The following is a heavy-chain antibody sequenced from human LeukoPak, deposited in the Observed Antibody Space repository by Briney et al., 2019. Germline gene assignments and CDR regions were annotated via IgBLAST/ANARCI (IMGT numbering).Heavy chain of an antibody. J-gene: IGHJ3*02. V-gene: IGHV4-34*01. CDR3: ARKPILVAPATEVSGQYAFDI. CDR1: GGSFRGYF. CDR2: INHSGTT. Sequence: PSETLSLTCAVYGGSFRGYFWSWIRQSPGKALEWIVEINHSGTTYYIPSLKSRVTMSVDTSKNHLSLRLTSVTAADTGVYYCARKPILVAPATEVSGQYAFDIWGPGTVVTVSS. D-gene: IGHD2-15*01.